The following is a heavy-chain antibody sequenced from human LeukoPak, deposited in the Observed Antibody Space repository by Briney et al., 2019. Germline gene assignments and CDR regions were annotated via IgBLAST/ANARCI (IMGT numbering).Heavy chain of an antibody. J-gene: IGHJ4*02. V-gene: IGHV3-7*01. Sequence: GSLRLSCVVSGLTFSRYWMSWVRQAPGKGLEWVANIKQDGSEKYYVDSVKGRFTISRDNAKNSLYLQMNSMRAEDTAVYFCASPNEGYDILTGYYPTYDYWGQGTLVTVSS. CDR1: GLTFSRYW. CDR2: IKQDGSEK. CDR3: ASPNEGYDILTGYYPTYDY. D-gene: IGHD3-9*01.